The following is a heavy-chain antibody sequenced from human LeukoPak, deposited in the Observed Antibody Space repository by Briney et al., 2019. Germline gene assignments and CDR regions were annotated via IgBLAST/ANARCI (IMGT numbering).Heavy chain of an antibody. Sequence: ASVKVSCKASGYTFTDYYIHWVRQAPGQGLEWMGWINPDSGGTNYAQKFQGRVTMTRDTSISTAYMEMSRLRSDDTAFYYCARVPIDTYYDILTGPENWYFDLWGRGTLVTVSS. J-gene: IGHJ2*01. CDR2: INPDSGGT. CDR1: GYTFTDYY. D-gene: IGHD3-9*01. CDR3: ARVPIDTYYDILTGPENWYFDL. V-gene: IGHV1-2*02.